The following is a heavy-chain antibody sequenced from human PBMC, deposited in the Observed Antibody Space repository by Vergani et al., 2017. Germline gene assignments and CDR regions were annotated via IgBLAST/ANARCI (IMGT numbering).Heavy chain of an antibody. Sequence: EVQLVESGGGLVKPGGSLRLSCAASGFTFSSYSMNWVRQAPGKGLEWVSAISGSGGSTYYADSVKGRFTISRDNSKNTLYLQMNSLRAEDTAVYYCAKSFRGLRVVLYFQHWGQGTLVTVSS. CDR3: AKSFRGLRVVLYFQH. V-gene: IGHV3-23*04. CDR1: GFTFSSYS. D-gene: IGHD2-15*01. J-gene: IGHJ1*01. CDR2: ISGSGGST.